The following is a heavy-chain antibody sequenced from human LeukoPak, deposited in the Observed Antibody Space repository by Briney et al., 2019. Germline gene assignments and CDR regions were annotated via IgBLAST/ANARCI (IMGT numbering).Heavy chain of an antibody. V-gene: IGHV1-2*02. CDR1: GYTFTGYY. Sequence: ASVKVSCKASGYTFTGYYMHWVRQGPGQGLEWMGWINPNSGGTNYAQKFQGRVTMTRDTSISTAYMELSRLRSDDTAVYYCARVGSDILTGKGVYYMDVWGKGTTVTVSS. CDR2: INPNSGGT. J-gene: IGHJ6*03. D-gene: IGHD3-9*01. CDR3: ARVGSDILTGKGVYYMDV.